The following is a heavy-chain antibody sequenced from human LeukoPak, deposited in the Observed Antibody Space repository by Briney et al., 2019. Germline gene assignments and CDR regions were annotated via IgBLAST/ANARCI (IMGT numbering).Heavy chain of an antibody. D-gene: IGHD3-22*01. V-gene: IGHV4-34*01. CDR2: INHSGST. CDR1: GGSFSGYY. J-gene: IGHJ5*02. CDR3: ARHRPRYYDSSGYYGGSWFDP. Sequence: SETLSLTCAVYGGSFSGYYWSWIRQPPGKGLEWIGEINHSGSTNYNPSLKSRVTISVDTSKNQFSLKLSSVTAAETAVYYCARHRPRYYDSSGYYGGSWFDPWGQGTLVTVSS.